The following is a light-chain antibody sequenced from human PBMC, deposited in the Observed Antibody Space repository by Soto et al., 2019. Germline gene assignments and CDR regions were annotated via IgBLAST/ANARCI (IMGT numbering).Light chain of an antibody. CDR1: RTVTGGF. Sequence: WSQSPGTLSFSPREKATLSCRVSRTVTGGFLAWYQWYRGQGLRLLLYGAASRATGIPDRFSGSGSGTGFALTICRLEREDFAVYYCQQYGGSAWRYAHGAKVDI. CDR3: QQYGGSAWR. V-gene: IGKV3-20*01. J-gene: IGKJ1*01. CDR2: GAA.